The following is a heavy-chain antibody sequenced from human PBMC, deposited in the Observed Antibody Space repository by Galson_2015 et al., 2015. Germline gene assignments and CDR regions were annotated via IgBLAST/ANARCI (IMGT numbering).Heavy chain of an antibody. CDR1: GFTFSSYA. CDR3: ARGESSSWYGYYFDY. J-gene: IGHJ4*02. D-gene: IGHD6-13*01. Sequence: SLRLSCAASGFTFSSYAMHWVRQGPGKGLEWVASISYDVSKKYYADSVKGRFTISRDNPKNTVYLQMNSVRPEDTAVHYCARGESSSWYGYYFDYWGQGTLLTVSS. CDR2: ISYDVSKK. V-gene: IGHV3-30*03.